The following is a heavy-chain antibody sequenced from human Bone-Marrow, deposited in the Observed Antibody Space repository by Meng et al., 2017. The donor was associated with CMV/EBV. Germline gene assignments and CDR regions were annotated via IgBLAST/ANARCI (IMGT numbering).Heavy chain of an antibody. Sequence: GGSLRLSCAASGFTFSIYWMHWVRQAPGKGLVWVSRINSDETTTSYADSVKGRFTISRDNYKNTLYLQMNSLRAEDTAVYYCATGGIAALDYWGQGTLVTVSS. V-gene: IGHV3-74*01. J-gene: IGHJ4*02. CDR3: ATGGIAALDY. D-gene: IGHD6-13*01. CDR1: GFTFSIYW. CDR2: INSDETTT.